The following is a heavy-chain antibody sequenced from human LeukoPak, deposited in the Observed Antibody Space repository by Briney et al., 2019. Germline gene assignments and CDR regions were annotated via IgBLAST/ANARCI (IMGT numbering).Heavy chain of an antibody. CDR1: GGSISSYY. CDR3: SSSHSYDSSGYYYDY. V-gene: IGHV4-4*07. Sequence: SETLSLTCTVSGGSISSYYWSWIRQPPGKGLEWIGRIYNSGSTNYNPSLKSRVTISVDTSKNQFSLKLSYLPAAHTAVYYCSSSHSYDSSGYYYDYWGWGTGVTV. CDR2: IYNSGST. D-gene: IGHD3-22*01. J-gene: IGHJ4*02.